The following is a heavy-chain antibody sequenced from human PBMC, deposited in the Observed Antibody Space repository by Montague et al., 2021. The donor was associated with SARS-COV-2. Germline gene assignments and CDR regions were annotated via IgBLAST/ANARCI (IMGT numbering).Heavy chain of an antibody. V-gene: IGHV4-61*02. CDR1: GASISNPTYS. CDR2: MFTSGST. J-gene: IGHJ4*02. D-gene: IGHD1-26*01. Sequence: TLSLTCTVSGASISNPTYSWGWIRQPAGKELEWIGRMFTSGSTTYNPSLKSRVTISVDTSKNQLSLRLNSVTAADTAVYYCVREGGSMTFDYWGQGILVTVSS. CDR3: VREGGSMTFDY.